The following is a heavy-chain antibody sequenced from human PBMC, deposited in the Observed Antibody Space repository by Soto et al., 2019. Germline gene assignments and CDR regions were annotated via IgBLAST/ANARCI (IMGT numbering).Heavy chain of an antibody. CDR2: ISSSGGST. Sequence: GSLRLSCAASGFTFSNFAMSWVRQAPGKGLEWVATISSSGGSTYYADSVRGRFTISRDSSKNTLYMQMNSLRAEDTAVYHCARSTTAVADWFDPWGQGTLVTVSS. V-gene: IGHV3-23*01. CDR1: GFTFSNFA. D-gene: IGHD4-17*01. CDR3: ARSTTAVADWFDP. J-gene: IGHJ5*02.